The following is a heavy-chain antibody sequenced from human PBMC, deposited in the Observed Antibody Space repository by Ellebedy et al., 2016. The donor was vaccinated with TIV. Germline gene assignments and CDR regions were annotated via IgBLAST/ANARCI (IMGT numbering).Heavy chain of an antibody. Sequence: GESLKISCTTSGFTFNNSAINWIRQAPGRGLEWVSTVSYTGAATYFADSVKGRFTISRDNSKNTLYLHMDSLRAADTAIYYCAKVMTGYSYAPDDFWGQGTLVTVSS. CDR1: GFTFNNSA. J-gene: IGHJ4*02. D-gene: IGHD5-18*01. CDR2: VSYTGAAT. V-gene: IGHV3-23*01. CDR3: AKVMTGYSYAPDDF.